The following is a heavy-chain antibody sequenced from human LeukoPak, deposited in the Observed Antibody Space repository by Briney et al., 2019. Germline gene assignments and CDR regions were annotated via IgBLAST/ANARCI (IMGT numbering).Heavy chain of an antibody. CDR2: IYYSGST. J-gene: IGHJ4*02. D-gene: IGHD3-10*01. CDR1: GGSISSYY. V-gene: IGHV4-59*01. CDR3: ARDRHGAFDY. Sequence: SQTLSLTCTVSGGSISSYYWSWIRQPPGKGLEWIGYIYYSGSTNYNPSLKSRVTISVDTSKNQFSLKLSSVTAADTAVYYCARDRHGAFDYWGQGTLVTVSS.